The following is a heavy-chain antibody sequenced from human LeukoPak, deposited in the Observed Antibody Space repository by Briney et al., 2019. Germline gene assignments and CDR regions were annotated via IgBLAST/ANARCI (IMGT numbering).Heavy chain of an antibody. V-gene: IGHV4-39*01. CDR1: GGSISSNKYY. Sequence: RTSETLSLTCTVSGGSISSNKYYWGWIRQPPGKGLEWIGSIYYSGSTYYNPTLKSRVTIFVDTSKNQFSLKLSSVTAADTAVHYCATPYSGGYQGLDIWGQGTMVTVSP. J-gene: IGHJ3*02. CDR3: ATPYSGGYQGLDI. CDR2: IYYSGST. D-gene: IGHD1-26*01.